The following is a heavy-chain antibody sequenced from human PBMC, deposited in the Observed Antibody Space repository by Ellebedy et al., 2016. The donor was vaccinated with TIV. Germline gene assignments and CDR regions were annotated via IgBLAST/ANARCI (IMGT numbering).Heavy chain of an antibody. V-gene: IGHV3-48*03. CDR2: LTTSGNFI. D-gene: IGHD5-12*01. CDR3: ARDNNKVAADY. J-gene: IGHJ4*02. CDR1: GFTFSWYD. Sequence: GESLKISXAASGFTFSWYDMNWVRQAPGKGLEWIALLTTSGNFISYAESVKGRFTISRDNAKNSLYLQMSSLRVADTAVYYCARDNNKVAADYWGQGTLVTVSS.